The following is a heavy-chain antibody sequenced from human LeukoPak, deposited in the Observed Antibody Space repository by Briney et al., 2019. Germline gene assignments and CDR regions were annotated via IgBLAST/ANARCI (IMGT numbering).Heavy chain of an antibody. D-gene: IGHD6-6*01. V-gene: IGHV4-59*01. Sequence: SETLSLTCTVSGGSISSYLWTWIRQPPGKGLEWIGYIYHTGNTNYSPSLRGRVTMSIDTSRNQFSLKLNSVTATDTAVYYCAREGLAARRGGFDIWGQGTVVTVSS. CDR3: AREGLAARRGGFDI. CDR2: IYHTGNT. J-gene: IGHJ3*02. CDR1: GGSISSYL.